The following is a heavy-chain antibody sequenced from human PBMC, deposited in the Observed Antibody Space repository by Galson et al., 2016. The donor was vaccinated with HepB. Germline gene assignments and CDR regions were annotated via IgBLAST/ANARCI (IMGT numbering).Heavy chain of an antibody. D-gene: IGHD3-10*01. Sequence: TLSLTCTVSGGSISSGGYYWRWIRQHPGKGLEWIGYIYYRGSTYYNASLKSRVTLSVDASKNQLSLKLSSVTAADTAMYYCTVASGGYYVVGTWFDTWGHGTLVTVSS. V-gene: IGHV4-31*03. CDR3: TVASGGYYVVGTWFDT. J-gene: IGHJ5*01. CDR2: IYYRGST. CDR1: GGSISSGGYY.